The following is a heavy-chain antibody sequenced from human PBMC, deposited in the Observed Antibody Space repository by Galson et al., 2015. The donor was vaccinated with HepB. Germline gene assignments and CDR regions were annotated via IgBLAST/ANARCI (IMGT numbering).Heavy chain of an antibody. CDR2: ISGSGGST. CDR1: GFTFSSYA. Sequence: SLRLSCAASGFTFSSYAMSWVRQAPGKGLEWVSAISGSGGSTYYADSVKGRFTISRDNSKNTLYLQMNSLRAEDTAVYYCAKTGGSYYPYYYYYMDVWGKGTTVTVSS. CDR3: AKTGGSYYPYYYYYMDV. J-gene: IGHJ6*03. V-gene: IGHV3-23*01. D-gene: IGHD1-26*01.